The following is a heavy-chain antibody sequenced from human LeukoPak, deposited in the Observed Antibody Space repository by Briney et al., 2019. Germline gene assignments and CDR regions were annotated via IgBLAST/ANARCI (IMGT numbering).Heavy chain of an antibody. D-gene: IGHD6-19*01. Sequence: GGSLRLSCAASGFTFSSYAMSWVRQAPGKGLEWVSVIYSGGTTYYADSVKGRFTISRDNSKNTLYLQMNSLRAEDTAVYYCALIPVAGTTVDYWGQGTLVTVSS. CDR3: ALIPVAGTTVDY. J-gene: IGHJ4*02. V-gene: IGHV3-53*01. CDR1: GFTFSSYA. CDR2: IYSGGTT.